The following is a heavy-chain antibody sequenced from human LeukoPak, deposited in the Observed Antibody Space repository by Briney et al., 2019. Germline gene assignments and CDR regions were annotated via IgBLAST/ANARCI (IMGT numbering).Heavy chain of an antibody. J-gene: IGHJ4*02. CDR3: ARGWDSRSFTNYFDY. V-gene: IGHV1-18*01. Sequence: GASVKVSCKASGYTFTSYGISWVRQAPGQGLEWMGWISAYNGNTNYAQKLQGRVTMTTDTSTSTAYMELRSLRSDDTAVYYCARGWDSRSFTNYFDYWGQGTLVTVSS. CDR2: ISAYNGNT. CDR1: GYTFTSYG. D-gene: IGHD2-2*01.